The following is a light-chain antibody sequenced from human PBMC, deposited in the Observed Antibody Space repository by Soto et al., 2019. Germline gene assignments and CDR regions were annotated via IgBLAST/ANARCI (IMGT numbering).Light chain of an antibody. J-gene: IGLJ2*01. Sequence: QSALTQPASVSGSPGQSITISCTGTSNDIGGYNYVSWYQQHPGKAPKLMIHDVSNRPSGVSNRFSGSKSGNTASLTISGLQAEDEAHYYCSSYTSSSTLVFGGGTKVTVL. CDR2: DVS. V-gene: IGLV2-14*01. CDR3: SSYTSSSTLV. CDR1: SNDIGGYNY.